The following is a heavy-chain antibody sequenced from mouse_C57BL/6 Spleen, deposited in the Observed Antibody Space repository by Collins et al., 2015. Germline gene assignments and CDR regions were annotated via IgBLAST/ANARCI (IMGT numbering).Heavy chain of an antibody. V-gene: IGHV1-55*01. CDR3: ARTGYRDYFDY. J-gene: IGHJ2*01. CDR2: IYPGSGST. D-gene: IGHD1-3*01. Sequence: VKQRPGQGLEWIGDIYPGSGSTNYNEKFKSKATLTVDTSSSTAYMQLSSLTSEDSAVYYCARTGYRDYFDYWGQGTTLTVSS.